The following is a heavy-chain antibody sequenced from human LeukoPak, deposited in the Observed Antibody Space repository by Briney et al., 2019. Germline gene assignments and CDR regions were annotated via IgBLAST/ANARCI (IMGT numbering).Heavy chain of an antibody. V-gene: IGHV3-48*04. J-gene: IGHJ4*02. Sequence: GGSLRLSCAASGFSFSTYSMNWVRQAPGKGLEWVSYIVGSSSNIYYADSVKGRFTISRDNAKNSLYLQMDSLRAEDTAVYYCATDSPETAAFDYWGQGTLVTVSS. CDR1: GFSFSTYS. D-gene: IGHD1-1*01. CDR2: IVGSSSNI. CDR3: ATDSPETAAFDY.